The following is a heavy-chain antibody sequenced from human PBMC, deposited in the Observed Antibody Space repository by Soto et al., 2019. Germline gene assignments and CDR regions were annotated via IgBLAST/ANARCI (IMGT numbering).Heavy chain of an antibody. CDR3: ARGSGYYYASSGYPDY. CDR2: IYYSGST. Sequence: SETLSLTCTVSGGSISSGDYYWSWIRQPPGKGLEWIGYIYYSGSTYYNPSLKSRVTISIDTSKNQFSLKLSSVTAADTAVYYCARGSGYYYASSGYPDYWSQGTLVTVSS. CDR1: GGSISSGDYY. J-gene: IGHJ4*02. D-gene: IGHD3-22*01. V-gene: IGHV4-30-4*01.